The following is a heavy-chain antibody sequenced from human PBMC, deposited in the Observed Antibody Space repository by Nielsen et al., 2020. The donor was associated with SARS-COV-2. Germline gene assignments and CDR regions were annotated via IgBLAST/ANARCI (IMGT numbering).Heavy chain of an antibody. CDR1: GGSISSYY. Sequence: SETLSLTCTVSGGSISSYYWSWIRQPPGKGLEWIGYIYYSGSTNYNPSLKSRVTISVDTSKNQFSLKLSSVTAADTAVYYCARLRYYDSSGYYYPDYWGQGTLVTVSS. V-gene: IGHV4-59*01. D-gene: IGHD3-22*01. CDR3: ARLRYYDSSGYYYPDY. CDR2: IYYSGST. J-gene: IGHJ4*02.